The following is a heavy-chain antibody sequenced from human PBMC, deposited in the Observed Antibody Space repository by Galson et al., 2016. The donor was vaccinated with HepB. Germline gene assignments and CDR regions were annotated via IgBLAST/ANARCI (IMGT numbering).Heavy chain of an antibody. V-gene: IGHV3-11*03. Sequence: SLRLSCAASGFSFSDYDMTWIRQAPGRGLEWISYIDNRGRYKNYGHSVKGRFTISRDDAKNSVYLQMNSLSADDTAVYYCTRNPGYYEHWGQGALVIVSS. CDR2: IDNRGRYK. CDR3: TRNPGYYEH. D-gene: IGHD3-9*01. CDR1: GFSFSDYD. J-gene: IGHJ4*02.